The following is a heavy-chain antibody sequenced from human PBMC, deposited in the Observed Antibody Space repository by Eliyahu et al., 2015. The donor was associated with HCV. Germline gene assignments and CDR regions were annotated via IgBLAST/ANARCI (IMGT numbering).Heavy chain of an antibody. V-gene: IGHV3-21*01. D-gene: IGHD2-15*01. CDR3: ARGKFPLVVVAAADWFDP. CDR2: ISSSSSYI. Sequence: VSSISSSSSYIYYADSVKGRFTISRDNAKNSLYLQMNSLRAEDTAVYYCARGKFPLVVVAAADWFDPWGQGTLVTVSS. J-gene: IGHJ5*02.